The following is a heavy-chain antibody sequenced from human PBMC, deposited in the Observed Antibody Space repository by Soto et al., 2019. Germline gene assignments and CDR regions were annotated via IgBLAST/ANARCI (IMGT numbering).Heavy chain of an antibody. CDR1: GFTFSSYE. D-gene: IGHD6-19*01. V-gene: IGHV3-48*03. CDR3: ARARYSSGWYLSYFDY. Sequence: EVQLVESGGGLVQPGGSLRLSCAASGFTFSSYEMNWVRQAPGKGLEWVSYISSSGSTIYYADSVKGRFTISRDNAKNSLYLQMNSLRAEDTAVYYCARARYSSGWYLSYFDYWGQGTLVTVSS. J-gene: IGHJ4*02. CDR2: ISSSGSTI.